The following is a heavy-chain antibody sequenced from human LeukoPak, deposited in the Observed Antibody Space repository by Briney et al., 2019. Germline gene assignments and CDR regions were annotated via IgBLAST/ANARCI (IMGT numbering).Heavy chain of an antibody. CDR2: ISGSGGST. CDR1: GFTFSSYA. J-gene: IGHJ3*02. CDR3: ARTPYQLPHYDAFDI. Sequence: GGSLRLSCAASGFTFSSYAMSWVRQAPGKGLEWVSAISGSGGSTYYADSVKGRFTISRDNSKNTLYLQMNSLRAEDTAVYYCARTPYQLPHYDAFDIWGQGTMVTVSS. D-gene: IGHD2-2*01. V-gene: IGHV3-23*01.